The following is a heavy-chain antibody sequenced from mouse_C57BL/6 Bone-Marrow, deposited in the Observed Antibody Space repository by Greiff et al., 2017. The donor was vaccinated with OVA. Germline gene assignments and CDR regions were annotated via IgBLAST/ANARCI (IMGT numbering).Heavy chain of an antibody. J-gene: IGHJ3*01. CDR1: GYTFTSYG. CDR3: ATSWTGFAY. Sequence: VKVVESGAELARPGASVKLSCKASGYTFTSYGISWVKQRTGQGLEWIGEIYPRSGNTYYTEKFKGKATLTAAKSSSPAYMELSRLTSEDSAVYFCATSWTGFAYWGQGTLVTVSA. V-gene: IGHV1-81*01. CDR2: IYPRSGNT.